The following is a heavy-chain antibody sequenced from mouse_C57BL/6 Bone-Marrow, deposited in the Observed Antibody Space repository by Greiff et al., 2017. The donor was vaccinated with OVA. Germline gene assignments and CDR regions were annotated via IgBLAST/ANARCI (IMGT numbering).Heavy chain of an antibody. J-gene: IGHJ4*01. CDR2: IAPDTGGT. CDR1: GYTFTDYE. CDR3: TRGYSNCYAMDY. V-gene: IGHV1-15*01. D-gene: IGHD2-5*01. Sequence: QVQLQQPGAELVRPGASVTLSCKASGYTFTDYEMHWVKQTPVQGLEWIGAIAPDTGGTDYNQKFKGKATLTAYKSSSTAYMELRILTSVNSSVYYCTRGYSNCYAMDYWGQGTSVTVSS.